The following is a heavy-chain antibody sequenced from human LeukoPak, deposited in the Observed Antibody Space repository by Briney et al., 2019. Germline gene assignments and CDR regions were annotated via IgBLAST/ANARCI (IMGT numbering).Heavy chain of an antibody. D-gene: IGHD3-22*01. CDR1: GLTVSSNY. CDR3: AREGYDSSGYPRLLDY. CDR2: LHAAGGT. Sequence: GGSLRLSCAASGLTVSSNYITWVRQPPGKGLEWVSVLHAAGGTYFADSVKGRFTISRHISKNTVYLQMNSLRAEDTAVYYCAREGYDSSGYPRLLDYWGQGTLVTVSS. J-gene: IGHJ4*02. V-gene: IGHV3-53*04.